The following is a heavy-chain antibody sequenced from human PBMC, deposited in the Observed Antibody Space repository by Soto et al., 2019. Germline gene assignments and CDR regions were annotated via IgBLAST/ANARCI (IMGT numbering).Heavy chain of an antibody. J-gene: IGHJ3*02. D-gene: IGHD6-13*01. CDR3: TLDSWSAEVFDI. Sequence: QVQLVQSGVEVKKPGSSVKVSCKASGGSFSIYTIFWVRQAPRQGLEWMGRIIPMFDIANYAQNFQGRVTINADKSTGTVYMEMISLRSDDTAIYYCTLDSWSAEVFDIWGQGTLVTVSS. CDR1: GGSFSIYT. CDR2: IIPMFDIA. V-gene: IGHV1-69*02.